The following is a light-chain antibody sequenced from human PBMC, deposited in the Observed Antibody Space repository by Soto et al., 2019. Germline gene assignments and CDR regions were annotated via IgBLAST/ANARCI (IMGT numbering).Light chain of an antibody. CDR2: DAS. CDR3: QQSDITPYA. Sequence: DIQMTQSPSTLSASVGDRVTITCRASQSITTWLAWYQQEPGKAPKLLIYDASSLESGVPSRFSGSGSGTEFTLTISSLQPDDFATYYCQQSDITPYAFGQGTKLEIK. CDR1: QSITTW. V-gene: IGKV1-5*01. J-gene: IGKJ2*01.